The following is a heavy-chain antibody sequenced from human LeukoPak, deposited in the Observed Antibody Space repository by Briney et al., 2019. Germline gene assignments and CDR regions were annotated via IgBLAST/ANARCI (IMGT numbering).Heavy chain of an antibody. CDR1: GYTFTSYG. CDR2: ISAYNGNT. D-gene: IGHD3-22*01. J-gene: IGHJ1*01. Sequence: GASVKVSCKASGYTFTSYGISWVRQAPGQGLEWMGWISAYNGNTNYAQKLQGRVTMTTDTSTSTAYMELRSLRSDDTAVYCCARDRLRDSSGYYPIPEYFQHWGQGTLVTVSS. V-gene: IGHV1-18*01. CDR3: ARDRLRDSSGYYPIPEYFQH.